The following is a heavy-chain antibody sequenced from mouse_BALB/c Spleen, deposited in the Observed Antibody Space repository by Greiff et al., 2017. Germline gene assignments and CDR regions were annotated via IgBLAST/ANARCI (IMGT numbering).Heavy chain of an antibody. CDR3: ARGDYRYEGRYAMDD. CDR2: IYPYNGGT. CDR1: GYTFTDYN. Sequence: EVQLQQSGPELVKPGASVKISCKASGYTFTDYNMHWVKQSHGKSLEWIGYIYPYNGGTGYNQKFKSKATLTVDNSSSTAYMELRSLTSEDSAVYYCARGDYRYEGRYAMDDWGQGTSVTVSS. V-gene: IGHV1S29*02. J-gene: IGHJ4*01. D-gene: IGHD2-14*01.